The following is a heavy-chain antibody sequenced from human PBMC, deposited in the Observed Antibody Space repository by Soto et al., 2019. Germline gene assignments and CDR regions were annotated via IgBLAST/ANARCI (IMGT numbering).Heavy chain of an antibody. Sequence: EVELLESGGGLVQPGGSLRLSCAASGFTFSSYAMSWVRQGPGKGLEWVSSVSGSGDSTYYADSVKGRFTVSRDNSKNTLYLQMNSLRAEDTAVYDCAKDPTSRVYYYYYDMDVWGKGTTVTVSS. V-gene: IGHV3-23*01. D-gene: IGHD1-26*01. CDR1: GFTFSSYA. CDR2: VSGSGDST. CDR3: AKDPTSRVYYYYYDMDV. J-gene: IGHJ6*03.